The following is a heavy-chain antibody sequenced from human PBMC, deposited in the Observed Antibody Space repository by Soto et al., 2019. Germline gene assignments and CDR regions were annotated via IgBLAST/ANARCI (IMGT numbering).Heavy chain of an antibody. D-gene: IGHD5-12*01. CDR2: IYWDDDK. V-gene: IGHV2-5*02. Sequence: QITLKESGPTLERPTQTLTLTCTISGFSLSTSGVAVTWIRQPPGEALEWLALIYWDDDKRYNTSLKSRLTISKDTSRDQVVLTMTNMDPLDTATYFCAHSQRGPRDFWGQGILVTVSS. CDR1: GFSLSTSGVA. J-gene: IGHJ4*02. CDR3: AHSQRGPRDF.